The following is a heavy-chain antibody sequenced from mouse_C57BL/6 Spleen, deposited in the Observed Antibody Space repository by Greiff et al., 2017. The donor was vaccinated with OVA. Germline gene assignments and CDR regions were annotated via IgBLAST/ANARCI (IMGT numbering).Heavy chain of an antibody. V-gene: IGHV3-6*01. D-gene: IGHD2-1*01. J-gene: IGHJ2*01. CDR3: ASYGNFYYFAY. CDR1: GYSITSGYY. CDR2: ISYDGSN. Sequence: EVKLQESGPGLVKPSQSLSLTCSVTGYSITSGYYWNWIRQFPGNKLEWMGYISYDGSNNYNPSLKNRISITRDTSKNQFFLKLTSVTTEDTATYYCASYGNFYYFAYWGQGTTLTVSA.